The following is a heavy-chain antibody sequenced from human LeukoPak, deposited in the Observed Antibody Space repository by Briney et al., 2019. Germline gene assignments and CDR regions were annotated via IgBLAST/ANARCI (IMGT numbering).Heavy chain of an antibody. CDR2: IYHAGFT. V-gene: IGHV4-39*06. CDR1: GGSISSSNYY. J-gene: IGHJ1*01. Sequence: SETLSLTCTVSGGSISSSNYYWGWIRQPPGKGLEWIGSIYHAGFTYYNPSLNSRITLSLDTPNPPSPLRLSPLTAADTAMYYCARRRVPATITGSKLSSRFDTWGQGTLVTVSS. CDR3: ARRRVPATITGSKLSSRFDT. D-gene: IGHD5-12*01.